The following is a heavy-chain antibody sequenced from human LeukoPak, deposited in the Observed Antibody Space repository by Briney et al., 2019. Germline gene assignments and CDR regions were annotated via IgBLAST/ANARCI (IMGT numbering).Heavy chain of an antibody. J-gene: IGHJ4*02. Sequence: PGGSLRLSCAASGFTFSSYVMSWVRQAPGRGLEWVSAISGSGGSTYYADSVKGRFTISRDNSKNTLYLQMNSLRAEDAAVYYCAKVAEDIVLVPAAIPHFDCWGQGTLVTVSS. CDR1: GFTFSSYV. CDR3: AKVAEDIVLVPAAIPHFDC. D-gene: IGHD2-2*02. CDR2: ISGSGGST. V-gene: IGHV3-23*01.